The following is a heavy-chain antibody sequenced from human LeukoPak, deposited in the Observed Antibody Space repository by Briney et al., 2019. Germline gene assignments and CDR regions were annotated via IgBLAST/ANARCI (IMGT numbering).Heavy chain of an antibody. V-gene: IGHV3-23*05. CDR2: LNSNGRNT. CDR1: GFTFSSYV. J-gene: IGHJ4*02. CDR3: AKHPESGNFDY. D-gene: IGHD1-14*01. Sequence: GGSLRLYCAASGFTFSSYVMSWVRQAPGKGLEWVSILNSNGRNTYHADSVRGRFTISRDNSKNTLYLQMNSLRAEDTAVYYCAKHPESGNFDYWGRGTLVTVSS.